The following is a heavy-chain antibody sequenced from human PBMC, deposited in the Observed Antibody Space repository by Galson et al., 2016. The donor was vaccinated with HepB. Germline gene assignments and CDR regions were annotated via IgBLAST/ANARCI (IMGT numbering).Heavy chain of an antibody. D-gene: IGHD3-16*01. CDR3: ARDDYFRLGY. CDR1: GFIFSVYN. CDR2: ITSSSDTM. Sequence: SLRLSCAASGFIFSVYNMNWARQAPGKGLEWIAWITSSSDTMYYADSVKGRFTISRDNAKNSLYLEMNSLRYEDTAMYYCARDDYFRLGYWGQGTLVTVSS. V-gene: IGHV3-48*02. J-gene: IGHJ4*02.